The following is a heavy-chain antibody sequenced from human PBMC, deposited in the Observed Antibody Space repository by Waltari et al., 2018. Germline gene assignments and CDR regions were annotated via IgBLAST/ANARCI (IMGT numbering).Heavy chain of an antibody. J-gene: IGHJ4*02. CDR3: ARGRRGAAGTDY. CDR2: MNPNSGNT. D-gene: IGHD6-13*01. CDR1: GYTCPGFD. V-gene: IGHV1-8*01. Sequence: QVQLVQSGAEVKKPGASVKVSSRASGYTCPGFDINWVRQATGQGLEWMGWMNPNSGNTGYAQKFQGRVTMTRNTSISTAYMELSSLRSEDTAVYYCARGRRGAAGTDYWGQGTLVTVSS.